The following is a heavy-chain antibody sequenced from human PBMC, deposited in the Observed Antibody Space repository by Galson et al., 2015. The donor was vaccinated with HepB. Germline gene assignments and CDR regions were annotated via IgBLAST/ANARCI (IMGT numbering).Heavy chain of an antibody. Sequence: SVKVSCKASGYTFTSYDINWVRQATGQGLEWMGWMNPNSGNTGYAQRFQGRVTMTRNASISTAYMELSSLSSEDTAVYYCARRIWFGELYWFDPWGQGTLVTVSS. D-gene: IGHD3-10*01. CDR3: ARRIWFGELYWFDP. V-gene: IGHV1-8*01. CDR1: GYTFTSYD. J-gene: IGHJ5*02. CDR2: MNPNSGNT.